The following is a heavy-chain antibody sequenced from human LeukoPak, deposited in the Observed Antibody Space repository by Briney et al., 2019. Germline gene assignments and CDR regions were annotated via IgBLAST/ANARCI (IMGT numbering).Heavy chain of an antibody. CDR2: INHSGRT. V-gene: IGHV4-34*01. CDR3: ASSLRAVDWQFDY. J-gene: IGHJ4*02. CDR1: GESLNIYY. D-gene: IGHD3-9*01. Sequence: SETLSLTCAVYGESLNIYYWSWIRQPPGKGLEWIGEINHSGRTNYNPSLKSRVTISVDTSKNQFSLKLTSVTAADTAMYYCASSLRAVDWQFDYWGQGTQVTVSS.